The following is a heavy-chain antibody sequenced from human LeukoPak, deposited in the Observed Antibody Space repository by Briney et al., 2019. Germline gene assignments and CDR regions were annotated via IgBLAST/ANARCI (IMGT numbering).Heavy chain of an antibody. CDR2: INPNSGGT. CDR1: GYTFTGHY. J-gene: IGHJ6*03. CDR3: ARDFVPRGANYYMDV. Sequence: GATVTVSCKASGYTFTGHYMHWVRQAPGQGLEWMGWINPNSGGTNYAQKFQGRVTMTRDTSISTAYMELSRLRSDDTAVYYCARDFVPRGANYYMDVWGKGTTVTVSS. V-gene: IGHV1-2*02. D-gene: IGHD3-10*01.